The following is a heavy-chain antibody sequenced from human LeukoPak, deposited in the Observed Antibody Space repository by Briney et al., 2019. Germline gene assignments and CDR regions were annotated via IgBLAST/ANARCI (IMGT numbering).Heavy chain of an antibody. Sequence: SETLPLTCGVYGESFSDYYYNWIRQPPGKGLEWIGEINPSGITNYNPSLKSRITVSVDTSKKHFSLKLSSVTAADTAVYYCARGRFKFVARNAFDIWGQGTMVTVSS. CDR3: ARGRFKFVARNAFDI. J-gene: IGHJ3*02. CDR2: INPSGIT. CDR1: GESFSDYY. D-gene: IGHD3-10*01. V-gene: IGHV4-34*01.